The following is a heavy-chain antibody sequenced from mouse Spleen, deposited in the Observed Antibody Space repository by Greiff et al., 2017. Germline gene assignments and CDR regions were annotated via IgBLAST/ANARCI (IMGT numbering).Heavy chain of an antibody. CDR1: GYTFTSYW. D-gene: IGHD2-3*01. V-gene: IGHV1-69*01. Sequence: VQLQESGAELVMPGASVKLSCKASGYTFTSYWMHWVKQRPGQGLEWIGEIDPSDSYTNYNQKFKGKATLTVDKSSSTAYMQLSSLTSEDSAVYYCARPIDGYYGYWGQGTTLTVSS. CDR3: ARPIDGYYGY. CDR2: IDPSDSYT. J-gene: IGHJ2*01.